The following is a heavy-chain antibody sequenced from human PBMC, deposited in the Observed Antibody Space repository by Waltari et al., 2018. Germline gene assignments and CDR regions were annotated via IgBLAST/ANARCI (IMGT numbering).Heavy chain of an antibody. Sequence: QVQLQESGPGLVKPSETLSLTCAVSGYSISSGYYWGWIRQPPGKGLEWIGSIYHRGSTYYNPSLKSRVTISVDTSKNQFSLKLSSVTAADTAVYYCATYDYGDYEPPWGQGTLVTVSS. CDR3: ATYDYGDYEPP. CDR1: GYSISSGYY. V-gene: IGHV4-38-2*01. J-gene: IGHJ5*02. D-gene: IGHD4-17*01. CDR2: IYHRGST.